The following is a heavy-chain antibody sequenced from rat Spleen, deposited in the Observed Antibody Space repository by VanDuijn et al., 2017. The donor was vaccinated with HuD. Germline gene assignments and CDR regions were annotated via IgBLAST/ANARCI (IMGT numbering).Heavy chain of an antibody. D-gene: IGHD1-11*01. J-gene: IGHJ2*01. CDR1: GFTFNNYG. CDR3: ATRDGGYPH. CDR2: ITNTGGST. Sequence: EVQLVESGGGLVQPGRSLKLSCTASGFTFNNYGMYWIRQATTKGLEWVASITNTGGSTYYPDSVKGRFTISRDNAKSTQYLQVDSLRSEDTATYYCATRDGGYPHWGQGVMVTVSS. V-gene: IGHV5-19*01.